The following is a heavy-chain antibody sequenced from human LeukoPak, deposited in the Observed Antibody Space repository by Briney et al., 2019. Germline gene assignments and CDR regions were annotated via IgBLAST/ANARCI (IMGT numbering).Heavy chain of an antibody. CDR3: ASSEEGANYDSIFY. Sequence: PGGSLRLSCAASGFTFSSYWMHWVRQAPGKGLVWVSRINSDGSSTSYADSVKGRFTISRDNAKNTLYLQMNSLRAEDTAVYYCASSEEGANYDSIFYWGQGTLVTVSS. J-gene: IGHJ4*02. CDR1: GFTFSSYW. CDR2: INSDGSST. V-gene: IGHV3-74*01. D-gene: IGHD3-22*01.